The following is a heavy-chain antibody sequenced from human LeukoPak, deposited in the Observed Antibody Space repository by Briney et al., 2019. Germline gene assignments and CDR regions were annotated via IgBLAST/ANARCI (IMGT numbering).Heavy chain of an antibody. CDR1: GFHFSKHW. D-gene: IGHD5-18*01. Sequence: QTGGSLGLSCAASGFHFSKHWMSWVRQTPGKGLEWVANINRDGSEKYYVESVEGQFTISRENAKNPLFVQMNSRRVEETAVYYCSRRRGYSYCRNNYYFDYWGQGTLVTVSS. V-gene: IGHV3-7*03. CDR2: INRDGSEK. J-gene: IGHJ4*02. CDR3: SRRRGYSYCRNNYYFDY.